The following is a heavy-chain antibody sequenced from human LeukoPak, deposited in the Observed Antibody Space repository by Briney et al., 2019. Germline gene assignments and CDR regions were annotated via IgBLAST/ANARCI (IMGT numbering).Heavy chain of an antibody. CDR2: TYYRSKWYN. J-gene: IGHJ6*02. CDR3: ARETRSFSGAGPFGYYYYYGMGV. Sequence: SQTLSLTCAISGDSVSSNSAAWNWIRQSPSRGLEWLGRTYYRSKWYNDYAVSVKSRITINPDTSKNQFSLQLNSVTPEDTAVYYCARETRSFSGAGPFGYYYYYGMGVWGQGTTVTVSS. V-gene: IGHV6-1*01. CDR1: GDSVSSNSAA. D-gene: IGHD3-16*01.